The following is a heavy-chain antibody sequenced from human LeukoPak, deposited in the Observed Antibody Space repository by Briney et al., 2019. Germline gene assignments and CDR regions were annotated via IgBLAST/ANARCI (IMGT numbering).Heavy chain of an antibody. CDR1: GGSISSTSYY. Sequence: PSETLSLTCTVSGGSISSTSYYCGWIRQPPGKGLEWIGSIYNSGSTYYNPSLKSRVTISVDTSKNQFSLKLSSVTAADTAVYYCARKFCTNGVCSYFDYWGQGTLVTVSS. J-gene: IGHJ4*02. CDR2: IYNSGST. CDR3: ARKFCTNGVCSYFDY. D-gene: IGHD2-8*01. V-gene: IGHV4-39*01.